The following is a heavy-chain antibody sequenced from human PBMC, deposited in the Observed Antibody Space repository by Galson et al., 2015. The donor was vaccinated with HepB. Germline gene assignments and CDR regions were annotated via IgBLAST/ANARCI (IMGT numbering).Heavy chain of an antibody. D-gene: IGHD3-16*01. CDR1: GFTFSNYA. V-gene: IGHV3-23*01. CDR2: ISGSGSDT. Sequence: SLRLSCAASGFTFSNYATSWVRQAPGKGLEWVSVISGSGSDTYYTDSVKGRFTISRDNSKNTLYLQMNNLRAEDTAVYYCASLGPDYFSRWGQGTLVTVSS. CDR3: ASLGPDYFSR. J-gene: IGHJ4*02.